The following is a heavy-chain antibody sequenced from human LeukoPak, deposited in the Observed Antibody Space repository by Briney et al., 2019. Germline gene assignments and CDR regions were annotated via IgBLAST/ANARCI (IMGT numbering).Heavy chain of an antibody. J-gene: IGHJ4*02. CDR1: GGSISSYY. Sequence: PSETLSLTCTVSGGSISSYYWSSIRQPPGKGLEWIGYIYYSGSTNYNPSLKSRVTISVDTSKNQFSLKLSSVTAADTAVYYCASPSEDSSGWESFDYWGQGTLVTVSS. CDR3: ASPSEDSSGWESFDY. D-gene: IGHD6-19*01. CDR2: IYYSGST. V-gene: IGHV4-59*01.